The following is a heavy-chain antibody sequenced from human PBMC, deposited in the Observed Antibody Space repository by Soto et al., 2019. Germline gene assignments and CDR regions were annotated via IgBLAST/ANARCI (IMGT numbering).Heavy chain of an antibody. J-gene: IGHJ4*03. CDR2: IKQDGGEK. V-gene: IGHV3-7*04. D-gene: IGHD2-2*01. Sequence: PGGSLRLSCVASGFTFSRYWMTWGRQAPGKGLEWVGNIKQDGGEKNYVDSVKGRFTISRDNAKNSVYLQMNSLRAEDTAVYYCAREIVVARGASYFDYWG. CDR1: GFTFSRYW. CDR3: AREIVVARGASYFDY.